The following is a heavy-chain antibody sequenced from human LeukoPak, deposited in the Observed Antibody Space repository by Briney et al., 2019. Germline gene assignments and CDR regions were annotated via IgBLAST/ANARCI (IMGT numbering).Heavy chain of an antibody. Sequence: GASVKVSCKASGYTFTAYYMHWVRQAPGQGLEWMGWINPKSGGTNYAQKFQDWVTMTRDTSISTAYMELSRLRSDDTAVYYCARDLGRKDYWGQGTLVTVSS. CDR3: ARDLGRKDY. CDR2: INPKSGGT. J-gene: IGHJ4*02. CDR1: GYTFTAYY. D-gene: IGHD7-27*01. V-gene: IGHV1-2*04.